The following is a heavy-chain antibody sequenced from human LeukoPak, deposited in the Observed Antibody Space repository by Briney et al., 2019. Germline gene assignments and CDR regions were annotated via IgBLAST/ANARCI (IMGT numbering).Heavy chain of an antibody. J-gene: IGHJ1*01. V-gene: IGHV3-23*01. CDR3: AKDGWYAEYFQH. CDR1: GFTFSSYA. Sequence: TGGSLRLSCAASGFTFSSYAMRWVRQAPGKGLEWVSAISGSGGSTYYADSVKGRFTISRDNSKNTLYLQMNSLRAEDTAVYYCAKDGWYAEYFQHWGQGTLVTVSS. CDR2: ISGSGGST. D-gene: IGHD6-19*01.